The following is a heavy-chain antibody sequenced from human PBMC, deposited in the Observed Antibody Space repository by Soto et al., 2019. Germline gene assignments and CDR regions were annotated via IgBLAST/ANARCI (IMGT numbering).Heavy chain of an antibody. J-gene: IGHJ1*01. V-gene: IGHV1-69*01. CDR2: FIPMFGAA. D-gene: IGHD2-21*01. CDR1: GGTFSSLA. Sequence: QVQVVQSGAEVKKPGASVMDSCKAAGGTFSSLAICWVRQAPGQGLEWMGGFIPMFGAADYAQKFQGIFTITADDFTSTAYMELSSLRSEDTAVYFCSCGDYGIADNSEYFHNWGQGTLVTGSS. CDR3: SCGDYGIADNSEYFHN.